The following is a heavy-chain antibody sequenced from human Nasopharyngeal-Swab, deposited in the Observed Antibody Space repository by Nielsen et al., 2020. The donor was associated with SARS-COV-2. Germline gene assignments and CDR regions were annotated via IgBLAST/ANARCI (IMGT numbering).Heavy chain of an antibody. Sequence: WIRQPPGKGLEWIGSIYYSGSTYYNASLKSRVTISVDTSKNQFSLKLSSVTAADTAVYYCARLSGLFDYWSQGTLVTVSS. J-gene: IGHJ4*02. D-gene: IGHD6-19*01. CDR2: IYYSGST. V-gene: IGHV4-39*01. CDR3: ARLSGLFDY.